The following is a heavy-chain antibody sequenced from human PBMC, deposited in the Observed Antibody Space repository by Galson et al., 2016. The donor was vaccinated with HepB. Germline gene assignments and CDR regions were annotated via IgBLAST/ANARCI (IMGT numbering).Heavy chain of an antibody. CDR2: IRSKAYSGAT. CDR3: TRDGLSPTYYYTAGYRVLDAFDV. D-gene: IGHD3-3*01. CDR1: GVTFGDYA. V-gene: IGHV3-49*03. Sequence: SLRLSCAASGVTFGDYAMSWFRQTPGKGLEWVGLIRSKAYSGATEYAASVKGRFSISRDDSKSIAYLRLNSLKTEDTAVYYCTRDGLSPTYYYTAGYRVLDAFDVWGPGTMVTVSS. J-gene: IGHJ3*01.